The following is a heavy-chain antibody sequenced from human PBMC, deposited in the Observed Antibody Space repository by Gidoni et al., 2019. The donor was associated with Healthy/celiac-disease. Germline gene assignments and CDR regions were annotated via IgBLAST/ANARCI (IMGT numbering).Heavy chain of an antibody. J-gene: IGHJ6*02. CDR3: AVVPFLTGKIYYGMDV. CDR2: ISSSSSYI. Sequence: EVQLVESGGGLVKPGGSLRLSCAASGFTFSSYSMNWVRQAPGKGLEWVSSISSSSSYIYYADSVKGRFTISRDNAKNSLYLQMNSLRAEDTAVYYCAVVPFLTGKIYYGMDVWGQGTTVTVSS. V-gene: IGHV3-21*01. CDR1: GFTFSSYS. D-gene: IGHD3-9*01.